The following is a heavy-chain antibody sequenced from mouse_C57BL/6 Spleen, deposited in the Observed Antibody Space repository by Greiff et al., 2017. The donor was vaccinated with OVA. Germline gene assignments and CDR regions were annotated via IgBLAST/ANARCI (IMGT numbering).Heavy chain of an antibody. CDR3: AREGAFTKGFAY. J-gene: IGHJ3*01. D-gene: IGHD2-12*01. V-gene: IGHV1-55*01. CDR1: GYTFTSYW. CDR2: IYPGSGST. Sequence: QLQQPGAELVKPGASVKMSCKASGYTFTSYWITWVKQRPGQGLEWIGDIYPGSGSTNYNEKFKSKATLTVDTSSSTAYMQLSSLTSEDSAVYYCAREGAFTKGFAYWGQGTLVTVSA.